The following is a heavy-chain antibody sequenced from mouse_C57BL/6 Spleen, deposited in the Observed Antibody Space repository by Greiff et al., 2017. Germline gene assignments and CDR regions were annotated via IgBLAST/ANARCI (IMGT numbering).Heavy chain of an antibody. CDR2: INPNSGTT. Sequence: EVQLQQSGPELVKPGASVKISCKASGYSFTDYHMNWVKQSNGKSLEWIGVINPNSGTTSYNQKFKGKATLTVDQSSSTAYMQLNSLTSEDSAVYYCARNYYGSSYAWCAYWGQGTLVTVSA. CDR3: ARNYYGSSYAWCAY. CDR1: GYSFTDYH. J-gene: IGHJ3*01. D-gene: IGHD1-1*01. V-gene: IGHV1-39*01.